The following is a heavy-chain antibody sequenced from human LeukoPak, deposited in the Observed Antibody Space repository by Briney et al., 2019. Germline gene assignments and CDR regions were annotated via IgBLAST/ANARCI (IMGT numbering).Heavy chain of an antibody. CDR1: GYSFTNYW. J-gene: IGHJ4*02. D-gene: IGHD2-15*01. Sequence: PGESLKISCKGSGYSFTNYWIGWVRQMPGKGLEWMGIIYPGDSDTRYSPSFQGQVTISADKSISTAYQQWSSLKASDTAMYYCALNPRGYCSGGRCYIGYWGQGTLVTVSS. CDR3: ALNPRGYCSGGRCYIGY. V-gene: IGHV5-51*01. CDR2: IYPGDSDT.